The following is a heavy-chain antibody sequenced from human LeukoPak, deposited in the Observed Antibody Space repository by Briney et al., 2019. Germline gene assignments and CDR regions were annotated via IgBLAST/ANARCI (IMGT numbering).Heavy chain of an antibody. CDR1: GGSISSSSYY. J-gene: IGHJ4*02. CDR2: IYYSGST. V-gene: IGHV4-39*01. CDR3: ARQGTHNSSWYLYYFDY. D-gene: IGHD6-13*01. Sequence: PSETLSLTCTVSGGSISSSSYYWGWIRQPPGKGLEWIGSIYYSGSTYYNPSLKIRVTISVHTSKNQFSLKLSSVTAADTAVYYCARQGTHNSSWYLYYFDYWGQGTLVTVSS.